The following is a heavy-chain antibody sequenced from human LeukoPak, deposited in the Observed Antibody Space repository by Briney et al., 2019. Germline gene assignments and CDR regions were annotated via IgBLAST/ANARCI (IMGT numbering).Heavy chain of an antibody. CDR2: INHSGST. J-gene: IGHJ6*02. V-gene: IGHV4-34*01. CDR1: GGSFSGYY. D-gene: IGHD5-18*01. Sequence: SETLSLTCAVDGGSFSGYYWSWIRQPPGKGLEWIGEINHSGSTNYNPSLKSRVTISVDTSKNQFSLKLSSVTAADTAVYYCASMRYSYGYFRRVGMDVWGQGTTVTVSS. CDR3: ASMRYSYGYFRRVGMDV.